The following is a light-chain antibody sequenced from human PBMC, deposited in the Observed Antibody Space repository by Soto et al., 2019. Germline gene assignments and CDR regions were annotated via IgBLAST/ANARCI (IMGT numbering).Light chain of an antibody. J-gene: IGLJ1*01. CDR3: SSFTSNRIYV. CDR1: HNDIGTYDY. CDR2: GVT. Sequence: QSALAQPTCVSLSPGQSITISCTGNHNDIGTYDYVSWYQQHPGRAPRLLIHGVTTRPSGISGRFSASKSGLTASLTISGLQPEDEADYSCSSFTSNRIYVFGPGTKV. V-gene: IGLV2-14*03.